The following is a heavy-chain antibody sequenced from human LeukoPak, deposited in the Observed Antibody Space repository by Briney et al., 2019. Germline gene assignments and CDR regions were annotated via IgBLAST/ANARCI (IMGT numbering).Heavy chain of an antibody. Sequence: SVKVSCKASGGTFSSYAISWVRQAPGQGLEWMGRIIPIFGTANYAQKFQGRVTITTDESTSTAYMELSSLRSEDTAVYYCAREGIAAAGTVVPFDPWGQGTLVTVSS. V-gene: IGHV1-69*05. CDR1: GGTFSSYA. CDR2: IIPIFGTA. D-gene: IGHD6-13*01. J-gene: IGHJ5*02. CDR3: AREGIAAAGTVVPFDP.